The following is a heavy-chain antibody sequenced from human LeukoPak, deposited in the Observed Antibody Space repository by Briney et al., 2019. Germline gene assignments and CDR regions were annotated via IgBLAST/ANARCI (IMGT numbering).Heavy chain of an antibody. V-gene: IGHV1-2*02. CDR2: INPNSGGT. J-gene: IGHJ4*02. Sequence: ASVKVSCKASGYTFTGYYMHWVRQAPGQGLEWMGWINPNSGGTNYAQKFQGRVTMTRDTSISTAYMELSRLRSDDTAVYYCAGDLGYSSGWYYLDYWGQGTLVTVSS. CDR3: AGDLGYSSGWYYLDY. D-gene: IGHD6-19*01. CDR1: GYTFTGYY.